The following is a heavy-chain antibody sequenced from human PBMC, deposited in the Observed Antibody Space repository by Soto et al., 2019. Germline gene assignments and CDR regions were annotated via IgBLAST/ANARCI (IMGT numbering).Heavy chain of an antibody. Sequence: QVQLVQSGAEVKKPGASVKVSCKASGYTFTGYYMHWVRLAPGQGLAWMGWINPNSGGTNYAQKFQGWVTMTRDTSISTAYMELSSLRSEDTAVYYCARGRGKQQLAPFDYWGQRTLVTVSS. CDR2: INPNSGGT. CDR1: GYTFTGYY. V-gene: IGHV1-2*04. J-gene: IGHJ4*02. D-gene: IGHD6-13*01. CDR3: ARGRGKQQLAPFDY.